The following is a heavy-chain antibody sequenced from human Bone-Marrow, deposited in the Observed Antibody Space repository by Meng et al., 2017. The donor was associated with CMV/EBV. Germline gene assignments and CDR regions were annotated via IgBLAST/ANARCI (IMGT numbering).Heavy chain of an antibody. CDR3: ARDRNCGGDCGFDY. Sequence: SGGSVSSGSDYWSWSRQPPGKGLEWIGYIYYSGSTNYNPSLKSRVTISVDTSKNQFSLKLSSVTAADTAVYYCARDRNCGGDCGFDYWGQGTLVTVSS. CDR1: GGSVSSGSDY. D-gene: IGHD2-21*01. J-gene: IGHJ4*02. CDR2: IYYSGST. V-gene: IGHV4-61*01.